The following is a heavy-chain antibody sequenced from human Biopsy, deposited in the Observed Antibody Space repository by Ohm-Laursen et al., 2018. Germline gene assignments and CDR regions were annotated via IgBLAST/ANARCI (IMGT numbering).Heavy chain of an antibody. CDR2: ISTKTGDT. V-gene: IGHV1-2*02. CDR1: GYTFTDAA. D-gene: IGHD3-22*01. CDR3: TRGGYYYDSLAYYYWFDP. J-gene: IGHJ5*02. Sequence: SVKVSCKVSGYTFTDAAITWVRQVGGQGFEWLGWISTKTGDTNYAQKFQGRVTMTRDTSISTAYVDLSSLRSDDTAVYYCTRGGYYYDSLAYYYWFDPWGQGTLVTVSS.